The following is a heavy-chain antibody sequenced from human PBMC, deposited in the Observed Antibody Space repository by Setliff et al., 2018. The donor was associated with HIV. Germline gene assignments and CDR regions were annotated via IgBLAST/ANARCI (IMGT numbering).Heavy chain of an antibody. Sequence: SETLSLTCAVHGGSFSGYYLIWIRQSPGKGLEYIGKISHSGSTNSSPSLKSRVTMSIDGSKPHFFLNLESVTAADTAVYYCARGAYTGNYQGGFYYLDVWGKGTTVTVSS. CDR1: GGSFSGYY. CDR2: ISHSGST. J-gene: IGHJ6*03. D-gene: IGHD1-26*01. V-gene: IGHV4-34*01. CDR3: ARGAYTGNYQGGFYYLDV.